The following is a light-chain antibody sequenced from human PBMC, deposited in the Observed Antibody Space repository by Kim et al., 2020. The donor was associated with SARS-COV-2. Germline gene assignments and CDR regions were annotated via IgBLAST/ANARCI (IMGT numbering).Light chain of an antibody. V-gene: IGKV3-11*01. CDR3: QQRSNWPLT. CDR1: QSVSSY. CDR2: DAA. J-gene: IGKJ4*01. Sequence: LSPGERATLSCRASQSVSSYLACYQQKPGQAPRLLIYDAANRATGIPARFSGSGSGTDFTLTISSREPEDFAVYYCQQRSNWPLTFGGGTKVDIK.